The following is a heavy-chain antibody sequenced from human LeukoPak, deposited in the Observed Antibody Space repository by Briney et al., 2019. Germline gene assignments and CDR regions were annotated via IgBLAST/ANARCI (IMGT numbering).Heavy chain of an antibody. D-gene: IGHD6-13*01. J-gene: IGHJ4*02. CDR2: ISSSSNTI. Sequence: GGSLRLSCAASGFTFSSYGMIWVRQAPGKGLEWISYISSSSNTIYYADSVKGRFTISRDNTKNSLYLQVSSLRAEDTAVYYCARDPGLMRAAACGDYWGQGTLVIVSS. V-gene: IGHV3-48*01. CDR1: GFTFSSYG. CDR3: ARDPGLMRAAACGDY.